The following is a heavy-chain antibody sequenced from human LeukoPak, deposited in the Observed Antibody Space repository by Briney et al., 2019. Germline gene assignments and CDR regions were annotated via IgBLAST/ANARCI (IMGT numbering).Heavy chain of an antibody. CDR2: IYPGDSDT. J-gene: IGHJ4*02. D-gene: IGHD2-15*01. CDR1: GYRFTTSH. CDR3: ARARHCSGGICYAED. V-gene: IGHV5-51*01. Sequence: GESLTIPCKCSGYRFTTSHIGWAPRTPEKAREWLRFIYPGDSDTRYSPSFQRQVTISVDKSISTAYLQWSSLRASDTAMYYCARARHCSGGICYAEDWGQGTLVTVSS.